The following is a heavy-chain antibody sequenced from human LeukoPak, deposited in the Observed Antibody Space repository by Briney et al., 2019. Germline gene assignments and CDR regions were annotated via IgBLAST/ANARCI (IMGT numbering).Heavy chain of an antibody. V-gene: IGHV3-30-3*01. D-gene: IGHD1-26*01. CDR3: AREGASYYYYYMDV. Sequence: GGSLRLSCAASGFTFSSYAMHWVRQAPGKGLEWVAVISYDGSNKYYADSVKGRITISRDNSKNTLYLQMNSLRAEDTAVYYCAREGASYYYYYMDVWGKGTTVTVSS. J-gene: IGHJ6*03. CDR2: ISYDGSNK. CDR1: GFTFSSYA.